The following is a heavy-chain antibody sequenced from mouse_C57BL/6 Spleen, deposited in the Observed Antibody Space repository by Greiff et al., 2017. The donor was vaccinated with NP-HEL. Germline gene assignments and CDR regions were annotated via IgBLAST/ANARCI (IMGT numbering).Heavy chain of an antibody. CDR2: IDPSDSYT. CDR3: ARSYDYAGGGWYFDV. CDR1: GYTFTSYW. V-gene: IGHV1-69*01. Sequence: QVQLQQPGAELVMPGASVKLSCKASGYTFTSYWMHWVKQRPGQGLEWIGEIDPSDSYTNYNQKFKGKSTLTVDKSSSTAYMQLSSLTSEDSAVYYCARSYDYAGGGWYFDVWGTGTTVTVSS. J-gene: IGHJ1*03. D-gene: IGHD2-4*01.